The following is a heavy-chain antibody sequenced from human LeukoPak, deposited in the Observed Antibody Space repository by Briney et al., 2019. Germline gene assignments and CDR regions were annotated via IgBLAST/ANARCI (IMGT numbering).Heavy chain of an antibody. J-gene: IGHJ4*02. Sequence: ASVKLSCTASGYTFTSYGISWVRQAPGQGLEWMGWISAYNGNTNYAQKLQGRVTMTTDTSTSTAYMELRSLRSDDAAVYYCAGGSGSGSYFSVDYWGQGKLVIVSS. V-gene: IGHV1-18*01. CDR1: GYTFTSYG. CDR3: AGGSGSGSYFSVDY. D-gene: IGHD3-10*01. CDR2: ISAYNGNT.